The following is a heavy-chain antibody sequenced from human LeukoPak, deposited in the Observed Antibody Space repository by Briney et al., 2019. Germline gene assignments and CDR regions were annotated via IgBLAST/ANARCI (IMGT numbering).Heavy chain of an antibody. V-gene: IGHV3-13*01. D-gene: IGHD6-13*01. CDR3: ARGGIAAAGTTYYFDY. CDR1: GFTFSSYD. CDR2: IGTAGDT. Sequence: GGSLRLSCAASGFTFSSYDMHWVRQATGKGLEWVSAIGTAGDTYYPGSVKGRFTISRENAKNSLYLQMNSLRAGDTAVYYCARGGIAAAGTTYYFDYWGQGTLVTVSS. J-gene: IGHJ4*02.